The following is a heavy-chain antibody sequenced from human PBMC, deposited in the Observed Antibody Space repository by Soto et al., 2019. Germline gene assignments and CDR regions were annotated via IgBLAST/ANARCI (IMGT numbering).Heavy chain of an antibody. CDR1: GFTFRDYW. D-gene: IGHD3-3*01. CDR2: TKQDGSET. V-gene: IGHV3-7*01. J-gene: IGHJ4*02. Sequence: EVQLVESGGGLVQPGGSLRLSCAASGFTFRDYWMSWLRQAPGKGLEWVANTKQDGSETHYIDSVKGRFTISRDNAKNSLYLQINCLIADDTAGYYCAGDAMGWSAYWGQGTLVTFSS. CDR3: AGDAMGWSAY.